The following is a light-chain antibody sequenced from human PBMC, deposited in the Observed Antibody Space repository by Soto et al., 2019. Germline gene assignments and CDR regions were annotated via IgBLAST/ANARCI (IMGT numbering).Light chain of an antibody. CDR1: RSSIGSNT. CDR2: SNN. CDR3: AAWDASLGGFYV. Sequence: SVLTQPLSASGTPGQRVTISCSGSRSSIGSNTVNWYQHLPGRAPKLLIYSNNHRPSGVPDRFSASKTGASASLAISGLQSEDEGDYYCAAWDASLGGFYVFGTGTKVTVL. V-gene: IGLV1-44*01. J-gene: IGLJ1*01.